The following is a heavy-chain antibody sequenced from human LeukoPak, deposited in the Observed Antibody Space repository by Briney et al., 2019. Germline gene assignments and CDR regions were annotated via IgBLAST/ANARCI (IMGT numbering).Heavy chain of an antibody. J-gene: IGHJ6*02. Sequence: GASVKVSCKASGGTFISYAISWVRQAPGQGLEWMGGTIPIFGTANYAQKFQGRVTITADESTSTAYMELSSLRSKDTAVYYCARTPSYYDSSEYGMDVWGQGTTVTVSS. CDR3: ARTPSYYDSSEYGMDV. V-gene: IGHV1-69*13. CDR1: GGTFISYA. D-gene: IGHD3-22*01. CDR2: TIPIFGTA.